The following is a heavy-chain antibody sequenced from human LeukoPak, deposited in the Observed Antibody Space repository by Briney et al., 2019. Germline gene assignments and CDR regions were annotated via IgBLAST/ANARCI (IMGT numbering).Heavy chain of an antibody. Sequence: ASVKVSCKASNYSFTSYGISWVRQAPGQGLEWMAWINAYNGDTNYAQKLQGRVTLTTETSTSTAYMELRSLRSGGPAVYYCARDLGRYYGSGSYPFDWWGQGTLVTVSS. D-gene: IGHD3-10*01. CDR2: INAYNGDT. V-gene: IGHV1-18*01. J-gene: IGHJ4*02. CDR1: NYSFTSYG. CDR3: ARDLGRYYGSGSYPFDW.